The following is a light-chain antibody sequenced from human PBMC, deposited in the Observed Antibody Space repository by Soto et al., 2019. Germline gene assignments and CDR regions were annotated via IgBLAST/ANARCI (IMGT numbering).Light chain of an antibody. CDR3: QQYHSIPWT. V-gene: IGKV4-1*01. CDR2: WAS. J-gene: IGKJ1*01. Sequence: DIVMTQSPDSLAVSLGERATINCKSSQSVLYSSNNENYLAWYQQKPGQPPKLLIYWASTRESGVPDRFSGSGSGTDFTLTISSLQAEDVAVYYCQQYHSIPWTFGQGTKVDIK. CDR1: QSVLYSSNNENY.